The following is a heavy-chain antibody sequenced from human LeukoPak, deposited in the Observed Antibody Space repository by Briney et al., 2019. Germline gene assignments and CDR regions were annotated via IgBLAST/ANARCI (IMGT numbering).Heavy chain of an antibody. J-gene: IGHJ5*02. CDR3: ARGAGEVAAGGIFNVRLTLYSWFDP. CDR2: TYYRSKYYN. V-gene: IGHV6-1*01. Sequence: SQTLSLTCVLSGDTLSSDSAAWNWLRQSPSRGLEWLVRTYYRSKYYNDYAVSVKSRITINPDTSKNQFSLQLNSVTPEDTAVYYCARGAGEVAAGGIFNVRLTLYSWFDPWGQGTLVTVSS. D-gene: IGHD6-13*01. CDR1: GDTLSSDSAA.